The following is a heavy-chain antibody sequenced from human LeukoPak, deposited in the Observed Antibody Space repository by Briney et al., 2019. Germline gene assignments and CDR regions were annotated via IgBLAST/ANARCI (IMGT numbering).Heavy chain of an antibody. Sequence: PGGSLRLSCAASGFTFSAYAVHWVRQAPGKGLEWVAVISYDGSHKYYADSVKGRFTISRDNSKNTLYLQMSGLTAEDTAVYFCARDREVANSGGDWYSGKNYFDYWGQGTLVTVSS. D-gene: IGHD2-21*02. CDR2: ISYDGSHK. CDR1: GFTFSAYA. CDR3: ARDREVANSGGDWYSGKNYFDY. V-gene: IGHV3-30*04. J-gene: IGHJ4*02.